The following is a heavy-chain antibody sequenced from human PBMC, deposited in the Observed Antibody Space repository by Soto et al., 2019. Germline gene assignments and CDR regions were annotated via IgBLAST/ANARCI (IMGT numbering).Heavy chain of an antibody. CDR3: ASLRRYYYDSSVPPGGYYGMDV. J-gene: IGHJ6*02. V-gene: IGHV4-34*01. CDR2: INHSGST. CDR1: GGSFSGYY. Sequence: SETLSLTCAVYGGSFSGYYWSWIRQPPGKGLEWIGEINHSGSTNYNPSLKSRVTISVDTSKNQFSLKLSSVTAADTAVYYCASLRRYYYDSSVPPGGYYGMDVWGQGTTVTVSS. D-gene: IGHD3-22*01.